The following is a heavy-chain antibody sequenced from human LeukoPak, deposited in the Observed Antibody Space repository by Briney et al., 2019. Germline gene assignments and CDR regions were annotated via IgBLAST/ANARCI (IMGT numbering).Heavy chain of an antibody. V-gene: IGHV4-34*01. D-gene: IGHD3/OR15-3a*01. CDR3: ARADAGFWTRTPHAFDI. Sequence: PSETLSLTCAVYGGSFSDYYWSWIRQPPGKGLEWIGEINHSGSTNYSPSLKSRVTISVDTSKNQFSLKLTSVTAADTAVYYCARADAGFWTRTPHAFDIWGQGTMVTVSS. J-gene: IGHJ3*02. CDR1: GGSFSDYY. CDR2: INHSGST.